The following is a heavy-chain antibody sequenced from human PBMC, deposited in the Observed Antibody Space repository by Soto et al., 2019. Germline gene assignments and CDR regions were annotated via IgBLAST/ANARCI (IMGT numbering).Heavy chain of an antibody. J-gene: IGHJ4*01. Sequence: GEALKISCKGSGYSFTSYCIGWVRQMPGKGLEWMGIIYPGDSDTRYSPPFQGQVTISADKSISTAYLQWSSLKASATAMYYCARHDGHHGRPAAGLLDYCGHGHVVTVSS. D-gene: IGHD2-15*01. CDR2: IYPGDSDT. V-gene: IGHV5-51*01. CDR1: GYSFTSYC. CDR3: ARHDGHHGRPAAGLLDY.